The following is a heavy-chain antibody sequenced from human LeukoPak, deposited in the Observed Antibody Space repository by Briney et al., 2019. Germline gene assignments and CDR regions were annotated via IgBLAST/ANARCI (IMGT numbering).Heavy chain of an antibody. V-gene: IGHV1-69*04. J-gene: IGHJ6*02. Sequence: GASVKVSCKASGGTFSSYAISWVRQAPGQGLEWMGRIIPILGIANYAQKFQGRVTITADKSTSTVYMELSSLRSEDTAVYYCARPNTILGRPDVWGQGTTVTVSS. CDR2: IIPILGIA. CDR3: ARPNTILGRPDV. CDR1: GGTFSSYA. D-gene: IGHD3-3*01.